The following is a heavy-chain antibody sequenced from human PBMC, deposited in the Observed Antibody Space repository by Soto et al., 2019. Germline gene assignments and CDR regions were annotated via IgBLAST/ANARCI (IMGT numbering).Heavy chain of an antibody. J-gene: IGHJ4*02. CDR2: IYYSGST. CDR1: GGSISSGDYY. CDR3: ARRSLNCSGGSCYSPYFDY. D-gene: IGHD2-15*01. V-gene: IGHV4-30-4*01. Sequence: QVQLQESGPGLVKPSQTLSLTCTVSGGSISSGDYYWSWIRQPPGKGLEWIGYIYYSGSTYYNPSLKSRVTISVDTSKNQFSLKLSSVTAADTAVYYCARRSLNCSGGSCYSPYFDYWGQGTLVTVSS.